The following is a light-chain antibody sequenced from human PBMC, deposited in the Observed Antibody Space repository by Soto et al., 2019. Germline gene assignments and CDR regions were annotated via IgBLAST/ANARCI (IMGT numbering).Light chain of an antibody. J-gene: IGLJ1*01. CDR1: SSDVGGYNY. CDR2: EVS. V-gene: IGLV2-14*01. CDR3: TSYTSSSTPV. Sequence: QSALTQPASVSGSPGQAIPISCTGTSSDVGGYNYVSWYQQHPGKAPKLMIYEVSNRPSGVSDRFSGSKSGNTASLTISVLQAEDEADYYCTSYTSSSTPVFGTGTKVTVL.